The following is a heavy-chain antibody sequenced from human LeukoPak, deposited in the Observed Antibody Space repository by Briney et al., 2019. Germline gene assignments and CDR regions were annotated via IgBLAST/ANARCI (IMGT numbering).Heavy chain of an antibody. J-gene: IGHJ6*03. V-gene: IGHV3-48*03. D-gene: IGHD6-13*01. Sequence: GGSLRLSCAASGFTFSSYEMNWVRQAPGKGLEWVSYISSSGSTIYYADSVKGRFTISRDSAKNSLYLQMNSLRAEDTAVYYCAKVILASSSWRDYYYYMDVWGKGTTVTVSS. CDR1: GFTFSSYE. CDR3: AKVILASSSWRDYYYYMDV. CDR2: ISSSGSTI.